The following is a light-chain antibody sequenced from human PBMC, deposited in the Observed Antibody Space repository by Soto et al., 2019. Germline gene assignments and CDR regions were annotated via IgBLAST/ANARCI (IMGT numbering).Light chain of an antibody. CDR1: NNDVGGYNY. V-gene: IGLV2-14*01. J-gene: IGLJ1*01. CDR3: SYYTSATIL. CDR2: EVS. Sequence: QSVLTQPASVSGSPGQSITISCTGTNNDVGGYNYVSWYQQHPGKAPKVIIYEVSNRPSGVSNRFSGSKSGNTASLTISGLQAEDEADYYCSYYTSATILFGTGTKVTVL.